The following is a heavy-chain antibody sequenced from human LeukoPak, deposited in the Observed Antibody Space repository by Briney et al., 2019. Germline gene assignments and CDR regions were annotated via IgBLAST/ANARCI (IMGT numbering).Heavy chain of an antibody. CDR2: INPSGGST. Sequence: ASVKVSCTASGYTFTSYDMNWVRQATGQGLEWMGLINPSGGSTSYAQKFQGRVTMSRDMSTSTVYMELSSLRSEDTAVYYCARGKYYYDSSGRVDAFDIWGQGTMVNVSS. V-gene: IGHV1-46*01. J-gene: IGHJ3*02. CDR3: ARGKYYYDSSGRVDAFDI. D-gene: IGHD3-22*01. CDR1: GYTFTSYD.